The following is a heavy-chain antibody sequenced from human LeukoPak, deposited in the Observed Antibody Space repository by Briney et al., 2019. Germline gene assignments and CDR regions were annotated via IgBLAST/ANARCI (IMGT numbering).Heavy chain of an antibody. V-gene: IGHV3-30*18. J-gene: IGHJ3*02. CDR2: ISYDGSNK. CDR1: GFTFSSYG. D-gene: IGHD2-15*01. CDR3: AKDNPRYPHCSGGSCPTDI. Sequence: GGSLRLSCAASGFTFSSYGMHWVRQAPGKGLEWVAVISYDGSNKYYADSVKGRFTISRDNSKNTLYLQMNSLRAEDTAVYYCAKDNPRYPHCSGGSCPTDIWGQGTMVTVSS.